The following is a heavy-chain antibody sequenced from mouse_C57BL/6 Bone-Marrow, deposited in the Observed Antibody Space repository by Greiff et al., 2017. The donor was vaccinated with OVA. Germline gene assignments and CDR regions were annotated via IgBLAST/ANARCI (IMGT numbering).Heavy chain of an antibody. CDR3: ARMVWLLPFAY. CDR2: ICTGSSNT. V-gene: IGHV1-76*01. D-gene: IGHD2-3*01. Sequence: QVQLQQSGAELVRPGASVKLSCKASGYTFTDYYINWVKQRPGQGLEWIARICTGSSNTYYNEKFKGKATLTAEKSSSTAYMQLSSLTSEDSAVYFCARMVWLLPFAYWGQGTLVTVSA. CDR1: GYTFTDYY. J-gene: IGHJ3*01.